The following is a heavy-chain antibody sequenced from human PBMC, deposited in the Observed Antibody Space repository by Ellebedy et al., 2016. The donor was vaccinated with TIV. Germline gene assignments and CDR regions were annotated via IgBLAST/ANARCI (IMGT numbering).Heavy chain of an antibody. Sequence: GESLKISCAASGFTFNSAWLIWVRQAPGKGLDWVARITTTIEGGTTDYSAPVKGRFTISRDDSKNTLYLQMNSLKTEDTAVYYCAADSPSPTGRIDYWGQGTLVTVSS. V-gene: IGHV3-15*01. J-gene: IGHJ4*02. CDR3: AADSPSPTGRIDY. CDR1: GFTFNSAW. CDR2: ITTTIEGGTT.